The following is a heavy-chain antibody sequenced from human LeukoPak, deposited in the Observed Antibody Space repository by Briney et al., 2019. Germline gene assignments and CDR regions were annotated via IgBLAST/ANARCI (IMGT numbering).Heavy chain of an antibody. CDR2: FDPEDGET. J-gene: IGHJ5*02. CDR3: ATDSTIFGVVIPFDP. Sequence: GASVKVSCKVSGYTLTELSMHWVRQAPGKGLGRKGGFDPEDGETIYAQKFQGRVTMTEDTSTDTAYMELSSLRSEDTAVYYCATDSTIFGVVIPFDPWGQGTLVTVSS. CDR1: GYTLTELS. V-gene: IGHV1-24*01. D-gene: IGHD3-3*01.